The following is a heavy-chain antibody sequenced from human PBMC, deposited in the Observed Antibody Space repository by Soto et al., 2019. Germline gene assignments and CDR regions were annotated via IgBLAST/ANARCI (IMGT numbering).Heavy chain of an antibody. Sequence: SETLSLTCTVSGGSISSYYWSWIRQPPGKGLEWIGYIYYSGGTNYNPSLKSRVTISVDTSKNQFSLKLSSVTAADTAVYYCARVTPDDFWSGYSFDYWGQGTLVTVSS. V-gene: IGHV4-59*01. CDR1: GGSISSYY. D-gene: IGHD3-3*01. CDR3: ARVTPDDFWSGYSFDY. CDR2: IYYSGGT. J-gene: IGHJ4*02.